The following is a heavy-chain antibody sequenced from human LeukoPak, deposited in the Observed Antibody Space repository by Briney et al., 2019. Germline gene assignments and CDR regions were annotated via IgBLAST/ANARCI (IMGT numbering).Heavy chain of an antibody. CDR2: IYYSGST. V-gene: IGHV4-31*03. D-gene: IGHD5-18*01. CDR3: ARGPKIQLWLQTHSGYDLDI. Sequence: NPSETLSLTCTVSGGSVSSGGYYWSWIRQHPGKGLEWIGYIYYSGSTYYNPSLKSRVTISVDTSKNQFSLKLSSVTAADTAVYYCARGPKIQLWLQTHSGYDLDIWGQGTMVTVSS. J-gene: IGHJ3*02. CDR1: GGSVSSGGYY.